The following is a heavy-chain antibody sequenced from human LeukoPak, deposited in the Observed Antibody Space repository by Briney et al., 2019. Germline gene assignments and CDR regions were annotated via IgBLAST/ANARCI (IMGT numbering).Heavy chain of an antibody. D-gene: IGHD5-24*01. CDR2: ISGYQGST. Sequence: ASLKVSCKASGYTFTNYGITWVRQAPGQGLEWMAWISGYQGSTKYAQNLQGRVTMTIDTSTSTAYMDLRSLRSDDTAIYFCARSDLGTITAGAFNYWGQGTLVAVS. CDR1: GYTFTNYG. V-gene: IGHV1-18*01. J-gene: IGHJ4*02. CDR3: ARSDLGTITAGAFNY.